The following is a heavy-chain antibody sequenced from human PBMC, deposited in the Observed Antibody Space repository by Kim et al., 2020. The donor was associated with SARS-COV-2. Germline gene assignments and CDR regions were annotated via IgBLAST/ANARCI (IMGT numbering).Heavy chain of an antibody. CDR2: IYSTGTT. Sequence: GGSLRLSCVASGFSVSSPYMSWLRQAPEKGLEWVSVIYSTGTTHYADSVKGRFTISRDKSKNTLFLQMSSLRVEDTAIYYCARDVEAWGNSLDAFDLWGQGTMVTVSS. J-gene: IGHJ3*01. V-gene: IGHV3-53*01. CDR3: ARDVEAWGNSLDAFDL. D-gene: IGHD4-4*01. CDR1: GFSVSSPY.